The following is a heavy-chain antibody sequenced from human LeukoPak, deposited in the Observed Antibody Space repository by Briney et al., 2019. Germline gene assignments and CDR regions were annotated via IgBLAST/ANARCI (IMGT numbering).Heavy chain of an antibody. Sequence: GGSLRLSCAASGFTFSSYWMSWVRQAPGKGLEWVANIKQDGSEKYYVDSAKGRFTISRDNAKNSLYLQMNSLRAEDTAVYYCASLLYYDILTGAFDYWGQGTLVTVSS. J-gene: IGHJ4*02. CDR1: GFTFSSYW. V-gene: IGHV3-7*01. CDR2: IKQDGSEK. D-gene: IGHD3-9*01. CDR3: ASLLYYDILTGAFDY.